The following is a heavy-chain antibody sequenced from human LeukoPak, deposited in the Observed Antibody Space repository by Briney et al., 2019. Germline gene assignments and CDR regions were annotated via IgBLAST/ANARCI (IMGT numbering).Heavy chain of an antibody. CDR1: GFTVSSNY. Sequence: PGGSLRLSCAASGFTVSSNYMSWVRQAPGKGLEWVSAISGSGGSTYYADSVKGRFTISRDNSKNTLYLQMNSLRAEDTAVYYCAKGSSWENLDAFDIWGQGTMVTVSS. CDR3: AKGSSWENLDAFDI. J-gene: IGHJ3*02. CDR2: ISGSGGST. D-gene: IGHD6-13*01. V-gene: IGHV3-23*01.